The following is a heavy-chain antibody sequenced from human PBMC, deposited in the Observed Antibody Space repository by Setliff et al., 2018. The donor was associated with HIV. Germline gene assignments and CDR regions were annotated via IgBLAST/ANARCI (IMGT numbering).Heavy chain of an antibody. CDR1: GGSISSGGYY. Sequence: KTSETLSLTCTVSGGSISSGGYYCSWIRQHPGKGLEWIGYIYYSGNTYYIPSLKSRVTISVDTSKNQFSLKLTSVTAADTAMYFCARESLDGLDYWGQGTLVTVSS. D-gene: IGHD2-8*01. CDR2: IYYSGNT. V-gene: IGHV4-31*03. CDR3: ARESLDGLDY. J-gene: IGHJ4*02.